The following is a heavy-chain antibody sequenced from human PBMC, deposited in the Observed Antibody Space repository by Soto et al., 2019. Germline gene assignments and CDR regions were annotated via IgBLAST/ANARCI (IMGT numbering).Heavy chain of an antibody. V-gene: IGHV4-34*01. CDR3: ARTGKNLYYYYYYYMDV. CDR2: INHSGST. D-gene: IGHD2-2*02. Sequence: SETLSLTCAVYGGSFSGYYWNWYRQPPGKGLEWIGEINHSGSTNYNPSLKSRVTISVDTSKNQFSLKLSSVTAADTAVYYCARTGKNLYYYYYYYMDVWGKGTTVTVS. J-gene: IGHJ6*03. CDR1: GGSFSGYY.